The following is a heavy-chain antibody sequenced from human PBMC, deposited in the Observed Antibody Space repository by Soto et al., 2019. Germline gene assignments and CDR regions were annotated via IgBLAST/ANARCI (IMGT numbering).Heavy chain of an antibody. CDR2: ISSSSSYI. D-gene: IGHD1-26*01. CDR1: GFTFSSYS. J-gene: IGHJ6*02. V-gene: IGHV3-21*01. CDR3: ARDKGKWELLREGPYYYYGMDV. Sequence: GGSLRLSCAASGFTFSSYSMNWVRQAPGKGLEWVSSISSSSSYIYYADSVKGRFTISRDNAKNSLYLQMNSLRAEDTAVYYCARDKGKWELLREGPYYYYGMDVWGQGTTVTVSS.